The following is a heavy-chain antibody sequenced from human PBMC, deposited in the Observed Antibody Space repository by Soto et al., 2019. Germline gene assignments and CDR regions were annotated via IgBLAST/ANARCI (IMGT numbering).Heavy chain of an antibody. CDR1: GGSMSSGDYS. V-gene: IGHV4-30-4*01. CDR3: ARRGSRVGYYFHYGRDV. D-gene: IGHD1-26*01. Sequence: QVQLQESGPGLVKPSQTLSLTCAVSGGSMSSGDYSWSWIRQPPGKGLEWVCYISHSGSTYYNSSLKSRIAISLDTSKNQFSLTLSSVTAAETAVDFCARRGSRVGYYFHYGRDVGGQGTTVTVSS. CDR2: ISHSGST. J-gene: IGHJ6*02.